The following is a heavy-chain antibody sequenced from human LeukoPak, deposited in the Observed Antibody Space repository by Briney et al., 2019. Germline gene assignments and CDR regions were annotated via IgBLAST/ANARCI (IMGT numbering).Heavy chain of an antibody. J-gene: IGHJ5*02. D-gene: IGHD1-1*01. CDR3: ARQPGASVYRLVRGGFDP. Sequence: ASVKVSCKASGYTFTSYGISWVRQAPGQGLEWMGWISAYNGNTNYAQKLQGRVTMTTDTSTSTAYMELRSLRSDDTAVYYCARQPGASVYRLVRGGFDPWGQGTLVTVSS. CDR1: GYTFTSYG. CDR2: ISAYNGNT. V-gene: IGHV1-18*01.